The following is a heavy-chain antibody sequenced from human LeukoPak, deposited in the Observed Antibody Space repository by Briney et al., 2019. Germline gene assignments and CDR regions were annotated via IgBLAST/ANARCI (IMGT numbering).Heavy chain of an antibody. J-gene: IGHJ6*03. Sequence: GGSLRLSCAASGFTFSGYNIHWVRQAPGKGLEWVAFIQYDGTNKYYADSLKGRFTISRVNSKNTLYLQMNSLRAEDTAVYYCAKDRCSNGVGCYYYYMDVWGKGTSVTISS. CDR1: GFTFSGYN. CDR3: AKDRCSNGVGCYYYYMDV. D-gene: IGHD2-8*01. CDR2: IQYDGTNK. V-gene: IGHV3-30*02.